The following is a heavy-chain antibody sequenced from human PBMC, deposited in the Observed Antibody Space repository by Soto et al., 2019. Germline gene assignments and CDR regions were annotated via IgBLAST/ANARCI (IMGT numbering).Heavy chain of an antibody. CDR1: GGSIGGGGDS. Sequence: SETLSLTCAVSGGSIGGGGDSWSWIRQPPGKGLEWIGYIYHSGSTYYNPSLKSRVTISVDRSKNQFSLKLSSVTAADTAVYYCARDLTASYDILTGGLFDPWGQGTLVTVSS. CDR2: IYHSGST. CDR3: ARDLTASYDILTGGLFDP. D-gene: IGHD3-9*01. J-gene: IGHJ5*02. V-gene: IGHV4-30-2*01.